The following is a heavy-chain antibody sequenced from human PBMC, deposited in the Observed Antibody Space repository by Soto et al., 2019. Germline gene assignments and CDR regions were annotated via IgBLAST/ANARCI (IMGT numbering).Heavy chain of an antibody. CDR3: ARATNHYYAMDV. J-gene: IGHJ6*02. Sequence: QVQLVESGGGVVQPGRSLRLSCAASGFTFISYGMHWVRQAPGKGLQWVAFISYDGSDRYYEDSVKGRFTISRGNSKNTLYLQINSLKTEDTAVYYCARATNHYYAMDVWGQGTTVTVSS. V-gene: IGHV3-33*05. CDR2: ISYDGSDR. CDR1: GFTFISYG.